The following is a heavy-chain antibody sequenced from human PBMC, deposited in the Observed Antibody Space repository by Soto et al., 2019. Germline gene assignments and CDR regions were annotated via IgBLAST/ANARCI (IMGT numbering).Heavy chain of an antibody. J-gene: IGHJ4*02. D-gene: IGHD5-12*01. CDR3: ARGWLRPPWMY. Sequence: EVQLVESGGGLVKPGGSLRLSCAASGFIFSSYTMNWVRQAPGKGLEWVSSISASSTYIYYADSLKGRFTISRDNAYNSLYLQMTSLTAEHTALYYCARGWLRPPWMYWGQGTLVTVSS. V-gene: IGHV3-21*01. CDR1: GFIFSSYT. CDR2: ISASSTYI.